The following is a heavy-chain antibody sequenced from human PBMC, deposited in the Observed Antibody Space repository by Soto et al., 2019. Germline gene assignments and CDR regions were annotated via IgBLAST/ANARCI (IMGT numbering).Heavy chain of an antibody. V-gene: IGHV3-7*04. CDR2: INQDGSEI. D-gene: IGHD3-22*01. J-gene: IGHJ4*02. Sequence: VQVVESGGGLVQRGGSRRLSCEISGFTFSAFWMSWFRQAPGKGLEWVANINQDGSEIHYVESVKGRFTISRDNARKSLYLQMSSLRAEVTAVYYCARDRSDDRYWGQGTLVTVSS. CDR3: ARDRSDDRY. CDR1: GFTFSAFW.